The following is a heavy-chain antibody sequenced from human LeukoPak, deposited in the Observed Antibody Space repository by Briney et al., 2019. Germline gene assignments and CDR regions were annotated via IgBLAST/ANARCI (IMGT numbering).Heavy chain of an antibody. CDR1: GFTFSSYW. V-gene: IGHV3-7*05. CDR2: IKQDGSEK. Sequence: PGGSLRLSCAASGFTFSSYWMSWVRQAPGKGLDWVANIKQDGSEKYYVDSVKGQFTISRDNAKNSLYLQMNSLRAEDTAVYYCARDLLYSSHHWFDPWGQGTLVTVSS. D-gene: IGHD6-13*01. J-gene: IGHJ5*02. CDR3: ARDLLYSSHHWFDP.